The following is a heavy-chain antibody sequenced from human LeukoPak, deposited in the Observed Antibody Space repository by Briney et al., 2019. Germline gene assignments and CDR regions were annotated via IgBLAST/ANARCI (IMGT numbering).Heavy chain of an antibody. CDR1: GFTFSSYA. CDR3: AKAVAATRYYFDN. V-gene: IGHV3-23*01. D-gene: IGHD2-15*01. Sequence: PGGSLRLSCATSGFTFSSYAMRWVRQAPGKGLEWVAAISGSGGSTYYADSGKGRFTISRDNSNNTLYLQMNSLRAEDTAVYYCAKAVAATRYYFDNWGQGTLVTVSS. J-gene: IGHJ4*02. CDR2: ISGSGGST.